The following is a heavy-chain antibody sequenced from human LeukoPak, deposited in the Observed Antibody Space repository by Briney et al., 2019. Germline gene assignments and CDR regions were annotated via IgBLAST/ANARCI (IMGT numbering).Heavy chain of an antibody. J-gene: IGHJ4*02. Sequence: ASVTVSFKASVYTFTSYDIHWVRQPTGQGLEWMGWRNPNSGNTGYAQKFQGRVTMTRNIYISTAYMELSSLRSEDTAVYYCARVGEFLMDYWGQGTLVTVSS. V-gene: IGHV1-8*01. CDR1: VYTFTSYD. D-gene: IGHD3-10*01. CDR2: RNPNSGNT. CDR3: ARVGEFLMDY.